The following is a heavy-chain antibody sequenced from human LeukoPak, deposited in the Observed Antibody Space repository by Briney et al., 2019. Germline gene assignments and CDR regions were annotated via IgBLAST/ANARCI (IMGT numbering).Heavy chain of an antibody. D-gene: IGHD4-17*01. CDR1: GFTFSSYA. J-gene: IGHJ4*02. CDR3: ARDPATVTTGNG. CDR2: ISYDGSNK. Sequence: GGSLRLSCAASGFTFSSYAMHWVRQAPGKGLEWVAVISYDGSNKYYADSVKGRFTISRDNSKNTLYLQVNSLRAEDTAVYYCARDPATVTTGNGWGQGTLVTVSS. V-gene: IGHV3-30-3*01.